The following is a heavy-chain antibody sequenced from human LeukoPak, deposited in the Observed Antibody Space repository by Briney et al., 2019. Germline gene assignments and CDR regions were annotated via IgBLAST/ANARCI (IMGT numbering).Heavy chain of an antibody. CDR1: GFTFSRNW. J-gene: IGHJ3*02. CDR3: AREGRIVAALYGIDI. V-gene: IGHV3-7*01. D-gene: IGHD5-12*01. CDR2: INQDGSEK. Sequence: PGGSLRLSCAAFGFTFSRNWMSWVRQAPGKGLERVAAINQDGSEKYYVDSVKGRFTLSRDNAGNSVYLQMNSLRVEDTAVCYCAREGRIVAALYGIDIWGQGTRVTVSS.